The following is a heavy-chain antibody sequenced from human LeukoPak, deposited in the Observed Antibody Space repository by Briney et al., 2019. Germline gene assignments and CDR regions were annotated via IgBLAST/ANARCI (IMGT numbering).Heavy chain of an antibody. J-gene: IGHJ6*02. CDR3: AKDNSGYDAGYYYYGMDV. V-gene: IGHV3-30*18. Sequence: GGSLRLSCAASGFTFTNAWMNWVRQAPGKGLEWVAVISYDGSNKYYADSVKGRFTISRDNSKNTLYLQMNSLRAEDTAVYYCAKDNSGYDAGYYYYGMDVWGQGTTVTVSS. CDR2: ISYDGSNK. CDR1: GFTFTNAW. D-gene: IGHD5-12*01.